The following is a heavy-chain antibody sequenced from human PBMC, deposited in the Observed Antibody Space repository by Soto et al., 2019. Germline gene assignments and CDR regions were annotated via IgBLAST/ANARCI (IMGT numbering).Heavy chain of an antibody. CDR1: GGSITSLY. CDR2: IYYSGTT. Sequence: QVQLQESGPGLVKPSETLSLTCAFSGGSITSLYGTWVRQPPGKGLEWIGWIYYSGTTNYNPSLTSRVTISVDTSKNQFSLKLHSVTAADTAMYYCARLRTHYFMDVWGRGTTVTVSS. V-gene: IGHV4-59*08. J-gene: IGHJ6*03. CDR3: ARLRTHYFMDV.